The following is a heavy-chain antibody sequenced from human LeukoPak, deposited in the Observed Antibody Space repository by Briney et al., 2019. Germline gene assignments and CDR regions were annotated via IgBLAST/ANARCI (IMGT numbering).Heavy chain of an antibody. CDR2: IYYSGST. Sequence: SETPSLTCTVSGGSISSYYWSWIRQPPGKGLEWIGYIYYSGSTNYNPSLKSRVTISVDTSKNQFSLKLSSVTAADTAVYYCASGGYDFWSGYYAPFDYWGQGTLVTVSS. J-gene: IGHJ4*02. V-gene: IGHV4-59*01. CDR1: GGSISSYY. CDR3: ASGGYDFWSGYYAPFDY. D-gene: IGHD3-3*01.